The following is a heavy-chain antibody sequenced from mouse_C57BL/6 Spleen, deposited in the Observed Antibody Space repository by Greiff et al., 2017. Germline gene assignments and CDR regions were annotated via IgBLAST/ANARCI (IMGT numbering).Heavy chain of an antibody. J-gene: IGHJ4*01. Sequence: QVQLQQSGAELVKPGASVKMSCKASGYTFTSYWITWVKQRPGQGLEWIGDIYPGSGSTNYNEKFKSKATLTVDTSSRTAYMQLSSLTSEDSAVYSCARSISYEYGRGHAMDYWGQGTSVTVSS. CDR1: GYTFTSYW. CDR3: ARSISYEYGRGHAMDY. D-gene: IGHD2-4*01. CDR2: IYPGSGST. V-gene: IGHV1-55*01.